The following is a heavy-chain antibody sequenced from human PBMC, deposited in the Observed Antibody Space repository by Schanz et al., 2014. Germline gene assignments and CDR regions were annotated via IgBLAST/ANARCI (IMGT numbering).Heavy chain of an antibody. CDR3: ARDKGGYYPFDY. J-gene: IGHJ4*02. CDR1: GFIFNDYY. V-gene: IGHV3-11*06. D-gene: IGHD3-22*01. CDR2: ISGTSRFI. Sequence: QVQLVESGGGLVKPGGSLRLSCAASGFIFNDYYMNWVRQAPGKGLEWVSSISGTSRFIFYTDSVKGRFTISRDNAKNSLYLEMNSLRVEDTAVYYCARDKGGYYPFDYWGQGTLVTVSS.